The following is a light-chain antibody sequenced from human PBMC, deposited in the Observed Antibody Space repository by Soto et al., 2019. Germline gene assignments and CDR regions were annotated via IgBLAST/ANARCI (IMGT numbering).Light chain of an antibody. CDR3: QQYNSYPYT. CDR2: DAS. Sequence: DIQMTQSPSTLSASVGDRVTITCRASQSISSWLAWYQQKPGKAPKVLIFDASSLQSGVPSRFSGSGSGPEFTLTISSLQPDDFTTYYCQQYNSYPYTFGQGTKLEIK. CDR1: QSISSW. J-gene: IGKJ2*01. V-gene: IGKV1-5*01.